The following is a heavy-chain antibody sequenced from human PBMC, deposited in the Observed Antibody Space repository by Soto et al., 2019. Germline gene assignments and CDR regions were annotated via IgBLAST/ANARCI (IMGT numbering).Heavy chain of an antibody. CDR3: ARRAAAGRSFDY. V-gene: IGHV3-11*01. J-gene: IGHJ4*02. CDR2: ISSSGNSI. Sequence: WGSLRLSCAASGFTFIDYYMSWSRHSPWKGLEWVSYISSSGNSIYYADSVRGRFTVSRDNAKNSLFLQMNSLRAEDTAVYYCARRAAAGRSFDYWGLGTLVTVSS. CDR1: GFTFIDYY. D-gene: IGHD6-13*01.